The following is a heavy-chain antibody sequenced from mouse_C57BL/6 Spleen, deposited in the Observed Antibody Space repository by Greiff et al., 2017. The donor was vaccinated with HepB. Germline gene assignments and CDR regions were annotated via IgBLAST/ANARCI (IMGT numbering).Heavy chain of an antibody. J-gene: IGHJ3*01. CDR2: INPNNGGT. V-gene: IGHV1-22*01. CDR3: APFYFGSEFAY. Sequence: VQLQQSGPELVKPGASVKMSCKASGYTFTDYNMHWVKQSHGKSLEWIGYINPNNGGTSYNQKFKGKATLTVNKSSSTAYMELRSLTSEDSAVYYCAPFYFGSEFAYWGQGTLVTVSA. CDR1: GYTFTDYN. D-gene: IGHD1-1*01.